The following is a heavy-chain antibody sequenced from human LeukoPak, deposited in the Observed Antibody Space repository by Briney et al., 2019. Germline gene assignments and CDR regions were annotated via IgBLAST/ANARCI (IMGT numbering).Heavy chain of an antibody. CDR2: ISYDGSNK. J-gene: IGHJ4*02. Sequence: QSGGSLRLSCAASGFTFSSYAMHWVRQAPGKGLEWVAVISYDGSNKYYADSVKGRFTISRDNSKNTLYLQMNSLRAEDTAVYYCARDGYCSSTSCYTYYWGQGTLVTVSS. V-gene: IGHV3-30-3*01. CDR3: ARDGYCSSTSCYTYY. CDR1: GFTFSSYA. D-gene: IGHD2-2*02.